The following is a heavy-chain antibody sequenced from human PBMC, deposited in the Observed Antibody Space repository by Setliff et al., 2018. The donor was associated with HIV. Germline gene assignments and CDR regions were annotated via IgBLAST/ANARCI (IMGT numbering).Heavy chain of an antibody. Sequence: PSETLSLTCSVSGDSTSSGGYYWSWLRQHPGKGLEWIGYIYYTRNTYYNPSLKSRVRISVDTSKNQFSLKLSSVTAADTAVYYCAREAPADSSGTSYYFDYWGQGTLVTVS. CDR3: AREAPADSSGTSYYFDY. CDR1: GDSTSSGGYY. V-gene: IGHV4-31*03. CDR2: IYYTRNT. J-gene: IGHJ4*02. D-gene: IGHD3-22*01.